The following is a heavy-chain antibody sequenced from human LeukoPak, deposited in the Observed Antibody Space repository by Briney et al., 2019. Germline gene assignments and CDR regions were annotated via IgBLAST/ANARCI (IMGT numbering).Heavy chain of an antibody. CDR1: GFTFSSYS. CDR3: ARRYSGSYGAFDF. CDR2: ISSSSSYI. Sequence: GGSLRLSCAASGFTFSSYSMNWVRQAPGKGLEWVSSISSSSSYIYYADSVKGRFTISRDNAKNSLYLQMNSLRAEDTAVYYCARRYSGSYGAFDFWGQGTMVTVSS. D-gene: IGHD1-26*01. V-gene: IGHV3-21*01. J-gene: IGHJ3*01.